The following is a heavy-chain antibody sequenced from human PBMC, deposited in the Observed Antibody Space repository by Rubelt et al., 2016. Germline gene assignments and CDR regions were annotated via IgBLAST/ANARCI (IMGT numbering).Heavy chain of an antibody. CDR3: AREDGAHDAFDI. D-gene: IGHD1-26*01. CDR1: GFTFSDHY. CDR2: IRKKANNYAT. J-gene: IGHJ3*02. Sequence: EVLLLESGGGLVQPGESLRLSCAASGFTFSDHYMDWVRQAPGKGLEWVGHIRKKANNYATEYAASVNGRFTISRDDSKNTAYRQMNSRRPDDTAVYYCAREDGAHDAFDIGGQGTMVTVSS. V-gene: IGHV3-72*01.